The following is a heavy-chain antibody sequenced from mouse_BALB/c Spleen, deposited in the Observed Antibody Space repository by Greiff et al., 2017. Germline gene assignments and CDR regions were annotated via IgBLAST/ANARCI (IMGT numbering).Heavy chain of an antibody. Sequence: QVHVKQSGAELVRPGTSVKVSCKASGYAFTNYLIEWVKQRPGQGLEWIGVINPGSGGTNYNEKFKGKATLTADKSSSTAYMQLSSLTSDDSAVYFCARMEGDYYGSSPWGQGTSVTVSS. V-gene: IGHV1-54*01. CDR2: INPGSGGT. CDR1: GYAFTNYL. J-gene: IGHJ4*01. CDR3: ARMEGDYYGSSP. D-gene: IGHD1-1*01.